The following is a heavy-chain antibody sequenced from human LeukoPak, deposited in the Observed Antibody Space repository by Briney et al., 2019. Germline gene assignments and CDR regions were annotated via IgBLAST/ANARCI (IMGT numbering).Heavy chain of an antibody. CDR1: VSTFSSYS. CDR3: AELGITMIGGV. D-gene: IGHD3-10*02. V-gene: IGHV3-48*04. CDR2: IGISSSTI. J-gene: IGHJ6*04. Sequence: GGSLRLSCAASVSTFSSYSMNWVRQAPGKGLEWVSYIGISSSTIDYADSVKGRFTISRDNAKNSLYLQMNSLRAEDTAVYYCAELGITMIGGVWGKGTTVTISS.